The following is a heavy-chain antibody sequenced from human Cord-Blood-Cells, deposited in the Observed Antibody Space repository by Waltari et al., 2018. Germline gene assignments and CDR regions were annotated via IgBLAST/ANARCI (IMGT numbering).Heavy chain of an antibody. J-gene: IGHJ4*02. CDR3: ARTRYDFWSGYYTSYFDY. D-gene: IGHD3-3*01. V-gene: IGHV2-26*01. CDR2: IFSNDEK. CDR1: GFSLSNARMG. Sequence: QVTLKESGPVLVKPTETLTLTCTVSGFSLSNARMGVSWIRQPPGKALEWLAHIFSNDEKSYSTSLKSRLTISKDTSKSQVVLIMTNMDPVDTATYYCARTRYDFWSGYYTSYFDYWGQGTLVTVSS.